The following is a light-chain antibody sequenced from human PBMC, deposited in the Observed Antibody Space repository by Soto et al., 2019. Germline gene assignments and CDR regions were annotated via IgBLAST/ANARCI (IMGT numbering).Light chain of an antibody. V-gene: IGLV2-14*03. CDR3: GSYTTSTTYV. J-gene: IGLJ1*01. CDR1: SSDVGGFDY. Sequence: QSVLTQPASVSGSPGQSITISCTGTSSDVGGFDYVSWYQQHPGKAPKLMIYDVSNRPSGVSNRFSGSKSGNTASLTISGLQDEDEADYYCGSYTTSTTYVFATGTKVTVL. CDR2: DVS.